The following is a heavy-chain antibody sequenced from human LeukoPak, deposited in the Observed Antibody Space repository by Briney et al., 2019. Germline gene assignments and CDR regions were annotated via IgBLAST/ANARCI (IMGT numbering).Heavy chain of an antibody. CDR2: IWYDGSNK. CDR3: ARSYYYDSSHTVDY. D-gene: IGHD3-22*01. V-gene: IGHV3-33*08. CDR1: GFTFSNAW. Sequence: TGGSLRLSCAASGFTFSNAWMSWVRQAPGKGLEWVAVIWYDGSNKYCADSVKGRFTISRDNSKNTLYLQMNSLRAEDTAVYYCARSYYYDSSHTVDYWGQGTLVTVSS. J-gene: IGHJ4*02.